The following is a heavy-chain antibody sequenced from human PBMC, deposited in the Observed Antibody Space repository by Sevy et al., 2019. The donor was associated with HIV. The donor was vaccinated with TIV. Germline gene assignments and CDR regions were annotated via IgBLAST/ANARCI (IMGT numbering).Heavy chain of an antibody. Sequence: ASVKVSCKASGYTFTGYYMHWVRQAPGQGLEWMGWINPNSGGTNYAQKFQGRVTMTRDTSISTAYMELSRLRSDDTAVYYCARDWGSGWYDGPSRNWFDPWGQGTLVTVSS. J-gene: IGHJ5*02. CDR1: GYTFTGYY. CDR3: ARDWGSGWYDGPSRNWFDP. CDR2: INPNSGGT. V-gene: IGHV1-2*02. D-gene: IGHD6-19*01.